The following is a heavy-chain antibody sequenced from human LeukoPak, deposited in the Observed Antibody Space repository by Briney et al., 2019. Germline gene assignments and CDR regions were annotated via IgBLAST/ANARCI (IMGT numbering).Heavy chain of an antibody. CDR3: ARVCVGGRSCMDV. V-gene: IGHV4-4*07. Sequence: SETLSLTCAVSGGSISSYYWSWIRQPAGKGLEWIGRIYASGSTNYNSSLKSRVTMSVDKSRNQFSLQLSSVTAADMAVYYCARVCVGGRSCMDVWGKGTTVTISS. J-gene: IGHJ6*03. D-gene: IGHD3-16*01. CDR1: GGSISSYY. CDR2: IYASGST.